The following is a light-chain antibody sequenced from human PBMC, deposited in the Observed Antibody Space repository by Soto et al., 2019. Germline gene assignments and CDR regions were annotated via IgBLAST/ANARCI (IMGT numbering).Light chain of an antibody. CDR2: GVS. Sequence: EIVLTQSPGTLSLFPGEGATLSCRASQSLSSGYLAWYQQKPGQAPRLLIYGVSSRATGIPDMFSGSGSGTDFTLTISRLEPEDFAVYYCQQYSSSLVYTFGQGTKLEIK. V-gene: IGKV3-20*01. CDR3: QQYSSSLVYT. J-gene: IGKJ2*01. CDR1: QSLSSGY.